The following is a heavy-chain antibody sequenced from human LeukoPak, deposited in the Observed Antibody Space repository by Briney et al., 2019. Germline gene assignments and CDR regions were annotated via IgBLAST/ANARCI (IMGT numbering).Heavy chain of an antibody. J-gene: IGHJ4*02. CDR1: GYTLTELS. V-gene: IGHV1-24*01. Sequence: ASVKVSCKVSGYTLTELSMHWVRQAPGKGLEWMGGFDPEDGETIYAQKFQGRVTMTEDTSTDTAYMELSSLRSDDTAVYYCARGGSNWYGEMSDYWGQGTLVTVSS. D-gene: IGHD6-13*01. CDR3: ARGGSNWYGEMSDY. CDR2: FDPEDGET.